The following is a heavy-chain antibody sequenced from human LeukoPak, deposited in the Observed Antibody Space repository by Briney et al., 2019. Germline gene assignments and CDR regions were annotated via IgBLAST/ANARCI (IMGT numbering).Heavy chain of an antibody. CDR3: ARARGFDY. D-gene: IGHD3-10*01. Sequence: GGSLRLSCAASGFTFSGHWMSWVRQAPGKGLEWVANIKEDGSERYYVDSVKGRFTISRDNAKNSLYLQMNNLRVEDTAVYYCARARGFDYWGQGTLVTVSS. J-gene: IGHJ4*02. V-gene: IGHV3-7*01. CDR2: IKEDGSER. CDR1: GFTFSGHW.